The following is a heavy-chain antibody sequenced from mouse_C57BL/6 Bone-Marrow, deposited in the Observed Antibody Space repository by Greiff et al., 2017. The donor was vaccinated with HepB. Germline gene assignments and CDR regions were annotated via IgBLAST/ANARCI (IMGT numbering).Heavy chain of an antibody. J-gene: IGHJ3*01. CDR3: ARDPASSGYLFFAY. CDR1: GYAFTNYL. V-gene: IGHV1-54*01. Sequence: VKLQESGAELVRPGTSVKVSCKASGYAFTNYLIEWVKQRPGQGLEWIGVINPGSGGTNYNEKFKGKETLTADKSYSTAYMQLSSLTSEDSAVYFCARDPASSGYLFFAYWGQGTLVTVSS. CDR2: INPGSGGT. D-gene: IGHD3-2*02.